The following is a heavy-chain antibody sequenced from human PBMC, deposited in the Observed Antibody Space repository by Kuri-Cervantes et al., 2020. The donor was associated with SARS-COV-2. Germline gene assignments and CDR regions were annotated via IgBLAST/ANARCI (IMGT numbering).Heavy chain of an antibody. J-gene: IGHJ4*02. CDR1: GGSFSGYY. CDR3: ASGVRDRPFDY. CDR2: INHSGST. V-gene: IGHV4-34*01. D-gene: IGHD3-10*01. Sequence: ESLKISCAVYGGSFSGYYWSWIRQPPGKGLEWIGEINHSGSTNYNPSLKSRVTVSVDTSKNQFSLKLSSVTAADTAVYYCASGVRDRPFDYWGQGTLVTVSS.